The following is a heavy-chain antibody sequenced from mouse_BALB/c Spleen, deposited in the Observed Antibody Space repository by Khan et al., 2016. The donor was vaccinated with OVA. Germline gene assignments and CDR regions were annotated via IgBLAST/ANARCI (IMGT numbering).Heavy chain of an antibody. CDR3: ARGASSWDFSFPY. Sequence: VQLQQSGPELVEPGASVKMSCKASGYTFTNYVMHWVKQKPGQGLEWIGYINPDNAGTRYNEKFKGKAIMTSEISSTTAYMERSSLTAVDSAVHYVARGASSWDFSFPYWGQGTLVTVSA. CDR2: INPDNAGT. V-gene: IGHV1S136*01. CDR1: GYTFTNYV. J-gene: IGHJ3*01. D-gene: IGHD4-1*01.